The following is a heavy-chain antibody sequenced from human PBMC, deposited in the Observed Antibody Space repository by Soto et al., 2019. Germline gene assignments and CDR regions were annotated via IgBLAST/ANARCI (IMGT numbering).Heavy chain of an antibody. V-gene: IGHV3-21*01. CDR1: GFTFSSYS. CDR2: ISSSSSYI. CDR3: ARTGIAVAGTSRPKYNWFDP. Sequence: PGGSLRLSCAASGFTFSSYSMNWVRQAPGKGLEWVSSISSSSSYIYYADSVKGRFTISRDNAKNSLYLQMNSLRAEDTAVYYCARTGIAVAGTSRPKYNWFDPWGQGTLVTVSS. J-gene: IGHJ5*02. D-gene: IGHD6-19*01.